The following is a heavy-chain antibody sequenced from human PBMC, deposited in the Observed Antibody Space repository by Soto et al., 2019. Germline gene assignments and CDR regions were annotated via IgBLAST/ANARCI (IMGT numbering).Heavy chain of an antibody. CDR2: ISTYNGNT. Sequence: GSVKVSCKASGYDFIRYGISWVRQAPGQGLEWMGWISTYNGNTKYAQKLQGRVTMTTDTSTSTAYMELRSLRSEDTAVYYCARDSGSGSSWYNWFDPWGQGTLVTVSS. J-gene: IGHJ5*02. D-gene: IGHD6-13*01. V-gene: IGHV1-18*01. CDR3: ARDSGSGSSWYNWFDP. CDR1: GYDFIRYG.